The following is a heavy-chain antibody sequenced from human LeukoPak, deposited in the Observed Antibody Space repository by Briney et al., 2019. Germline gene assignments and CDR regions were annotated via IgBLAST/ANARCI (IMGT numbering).Heavy chain of an antibody. D-gene: IGHD2-15*01. CDR1: GFTFSSYV. V-gene: IGHV3-64*01. CDR2: ISSNGGST. Sequence: GGSLRLSCAASGFTFSSYVMHWVRQAPGKGLEYVSAISSNGGSTYYANSVKGRVTISRDNSKNTLYLQMGSLRAEDTAVYYCAIYSSGVYYFDYWGQGTLVTVSS. J-gene: IGHJ4*02. CDR3: AIYSSGVYYFDY.